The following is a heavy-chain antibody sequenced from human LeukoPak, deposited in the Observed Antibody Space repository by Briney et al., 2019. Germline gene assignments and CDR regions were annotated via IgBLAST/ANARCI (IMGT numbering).Heavy chain of an antibody. CDR1: DGSIKTKYW. D-gene: IGHD2-15*01. V-gene: IGHV4-4*02. Sequence: TSETLSLTCTVSDGSIKTKYWWTWVRQPPGKGLEWIGETWHSGSSTNYNPSLKSRVTISVDKPKSQFSLKLTSVTAADTAIYYCARGNEYTWWQWSQGTLVTVSS. J-gene: IGHJ4*02. CDR3: ARGNEYTWWQ. CDR2: TWHSGSST.